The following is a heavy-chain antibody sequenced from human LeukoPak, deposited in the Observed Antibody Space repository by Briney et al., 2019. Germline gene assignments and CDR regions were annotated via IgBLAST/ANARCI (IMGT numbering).Heavy chain of an antibody. D-gene: IGHD3-10*01. V-gene: IGHV4-4*07. J-gene: IGHJ5*02. Sequence: SETLSLTCTVSGGSINSYWSWIRQPAGKGLEWIGRVSGSGTITYNPALQSRLSISIDTSKNQFSLKLMSVTAADTAVYYCARDSGTTGEVKFDPWGQGTLVTVSS. CDR1: GGSINSY. CDR3: ARDSGTTGEVKFDP. CDR2: VSGSGTI.